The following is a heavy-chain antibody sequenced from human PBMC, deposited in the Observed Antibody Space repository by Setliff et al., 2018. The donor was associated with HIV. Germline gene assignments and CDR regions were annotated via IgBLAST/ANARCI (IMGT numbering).Heavy chain of an antibody. D-gene: IGHD2-8*01. Sequence: SETLSLTCTVSGGSISSGGYYWSWIRQHPGKGLEWIAYIYYSGSTYSNPSLQSRVRISVDTSKNQFSLRLSSVTAADTAVYFCARDSANGKTANLNYLDVWGKGTTVTVSS. J-gene: IGHJ6*03. CDR1: GGSISSGGYY. V-gene: IGHV4-31*03. CDR2: IYYSGST. CDR3: ARDSANGKTANLNYLDV.